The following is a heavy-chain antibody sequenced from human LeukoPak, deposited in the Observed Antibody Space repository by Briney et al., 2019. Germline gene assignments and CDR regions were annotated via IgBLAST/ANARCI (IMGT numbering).Heavy chain of an antibody. CDR1: SGSISSSSYY. D-gene: IGHD2-21*02. Sequence: SETLSLTCTVSSGSISSSSYYWGWIRQPPGKGLEWIGNIYYDGCTYYNPSLKSRVTISVDTSKNQFSLKLNSVTAADTAVYYCARSVTAPYYSFDNWGRGTLVTVSS. CDR2: IYYDGCT. J-gene: IGHJ4*02. CDR3: ARSVTAPYYSFDN. V-gene: IGHV4-39*07.